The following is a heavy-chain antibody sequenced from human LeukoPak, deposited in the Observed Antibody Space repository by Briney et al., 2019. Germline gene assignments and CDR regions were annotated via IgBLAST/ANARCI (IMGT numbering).Heavy chain of an antibody. J-gene: IGHJ6*02. CDR1: GGSFSGYY. CDR2: INHSGST. Sequence: SETLSLTCAVYGGSFSGYYWSWIRQPPGKGLEWIGEINHSGSTNYNPSLKSRVTISVDTSKNQFSLKLSSVTAADTAVYYCARALLNHRSPYCGSGIDGMDVWGQGTTVTVSS. CDR3: ARALLNHRSPYCGSGIDGMDV. D-gene: IGHD3-10*01. V-gene: IGHV4-34*01.